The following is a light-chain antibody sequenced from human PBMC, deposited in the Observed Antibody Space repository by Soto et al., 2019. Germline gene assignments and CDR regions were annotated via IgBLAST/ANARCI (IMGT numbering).Light chain of an antibody. Sequence: QSVLTQPPSASATPGQRVTISCFGSNSNIGSYTVNWYQKLPGRAPKLLVYSNNNNRPSGDPARFFGFKSGTSASLAISGLQSEDESDYYCAAWDDRFNGPVFGGGTKLTVL. CDR2: SNNN. V-gene: IGLV1-44*01. CDR3: AAWDDRFNGPV. CDR1: NSNIGSYT. J-gene: IGLJ3*02.